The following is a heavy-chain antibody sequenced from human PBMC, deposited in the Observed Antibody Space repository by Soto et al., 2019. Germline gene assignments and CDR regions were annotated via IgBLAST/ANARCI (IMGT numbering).Heavy chain of an antibody. CDR3: AKGRQWVDY. Sequence: EEQLLESGGGLVQPGGSLRLSCAAAGVTFSSYVMSWVRQAPGKGLEWVSTISASGSSTYYADSVKGRFTISRDNSKNTLYLQTNSLRAEDTATYYCAKGRQWVDYWGQGTLVPVSS. D-gene: IGHD6-19*01. CDR1: GVTFSSYV. J-gene: IGHJ4*02. CDR2: ISASGSST. V-gene: IGHV3-23*01.